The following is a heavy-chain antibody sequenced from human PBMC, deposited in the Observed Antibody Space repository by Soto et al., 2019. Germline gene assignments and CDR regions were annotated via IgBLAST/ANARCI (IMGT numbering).Heavy chain of an antibody. CDR2: ISYDGSNK. D-gene: IGHD6-19*01. V-gene: IGHV3-30*18. CDR3: AKESSVGSGWQTSGFDY. CDR1: GFTFSSYG. J-gene: IGHJ4*02. Sequence: GGSLRLSCAASGFTFSSYGMHWVRQAPGKGLEWVAVISYDGSNKYYADSVKGRFTISRDNSKNTLYLQMNSLRAEDTAVYYCAKESSVGSGWQTSGFDYWGQGTLVTVSS.